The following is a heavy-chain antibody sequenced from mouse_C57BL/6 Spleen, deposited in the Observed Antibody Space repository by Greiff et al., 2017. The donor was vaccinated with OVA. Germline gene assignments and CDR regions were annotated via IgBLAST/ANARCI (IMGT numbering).Heavy chain of an antibody. D-gene: IGHD1-1*01. V-gene: IGHV1-18*01. J-gene: IGHJ4*01. CDR2: INPNNGGT. CDR1: GYTFTDYN. CDR3: ERSEGYGSSYAMDY. Sequence: VQLQQSGPELVKPGASVKIPCKASGYTFTDYNMDWVKQSHGKSLEWIGDINPNNGGTIYNQKFKGKATLTVDKSSSTAYMELRRLTSEDTAVYYCERSEGYGSSYAMDYWGQGTSVTVSS.